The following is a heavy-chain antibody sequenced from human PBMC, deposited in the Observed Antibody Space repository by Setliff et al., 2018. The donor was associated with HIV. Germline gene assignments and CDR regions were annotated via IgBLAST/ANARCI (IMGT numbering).Heavy chain of an antibody. Sequence: LSLTCAVYGGSFSGYYWSWIRQPPGKGLEWIGYIYYSGSTNYNPSLKSRVTISVDTSKNQFSLKLSSVTAADTAVYYCARRSGWSLDYWGQGTLVTVSS. CDR1: GGSFSGYY. V-gene: IGHV4-59*12. J-gene: IGHJ4*02. CDR3: ARRSGWSLDY. CDR2: IYYSGST. D-gene: IGHD6-19*01.